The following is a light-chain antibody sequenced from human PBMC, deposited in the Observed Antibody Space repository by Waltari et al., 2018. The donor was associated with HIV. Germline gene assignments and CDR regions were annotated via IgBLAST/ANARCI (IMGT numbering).Light chain of an antibody. J-gene: IGLJ3*02. Sequence: QSVVHQPPSASGPPRQSVVVSCSGSNSITGRTSVNRYHRVPGAAPKNLIYRDDKRFSGVPDRFSGSKSATSAALAISELRSEDEADYYCAVWEDSLRGGVFGGGTKLTVL. V-gene: IGLV1-47*01. CDR2: RDD. CDR3: AVWEDSLRGGV. CDR1: NSITGRTS.